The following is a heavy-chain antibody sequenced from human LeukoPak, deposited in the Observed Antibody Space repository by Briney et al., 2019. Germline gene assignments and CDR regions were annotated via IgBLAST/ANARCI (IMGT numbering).Heavy chain of an antibody. CDR3: AREGCSSTSCYLDY. Sequence: SETLSLTCTVSGGSISSGGYYWSWLRQHPGKGLEWIGYIYYSGSTYYNPSLKSRVTISVDTSKNQFSLKLSSVTAADTAVYYCAREGCSSTSCYLDYWGQGTLVTVSS. D-gene: IGHD2-2*01. J-gene: IGHJ4*02. V-gene: IGHV4-31*03. CDR1: GGSISSGGYY. CDR2: IYYSGST.